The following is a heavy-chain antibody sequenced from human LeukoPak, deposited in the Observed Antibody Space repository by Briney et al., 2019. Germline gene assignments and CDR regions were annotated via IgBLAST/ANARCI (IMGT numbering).Heavy chain of an antibody. J-gene: IGHJ4*02. V-gene: IGHV3-23*01. CDR1: GFTFSSYA. Sequence: GGSLRLSCAASGFTFSSYAMSWVRQAPGKGLEWVSAISGSGGSTYYADSVKGRFTISRDNSKNTLYLQMNSLRDEDTAVYYCAKLPILYCSSTSCYLWGQGTLVTVSS. CDR2: ISGSGGST. CDR3: AKLPILYCSSTSCYL. D-gene: IGHD2-2*01.